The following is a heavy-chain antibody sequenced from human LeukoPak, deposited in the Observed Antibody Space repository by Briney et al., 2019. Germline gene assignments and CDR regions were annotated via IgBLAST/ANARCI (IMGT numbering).Heavy chain of an antibody. CDR2: INPNSGGT. CDR3: AREGGEYYDFWSGYYWIDY. V-gene: IGHV1-2*06. D-gene: IGHD3-3*01. Sequence: EASVKVSCKASGYTFTGYYMHWVRQAPGQGLEWMGRINPNSGGTNYAQKFQGRVTMTRDTSISTAYMELSRLRSDDTAVYYCAREGGEYYDFWSGYYWIDYGGQGTLSPSPQ. CDR1: GYTFTGYY. J-gene: IGHJ4*02.